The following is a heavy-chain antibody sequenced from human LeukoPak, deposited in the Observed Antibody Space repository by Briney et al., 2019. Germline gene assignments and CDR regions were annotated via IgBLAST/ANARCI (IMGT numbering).Heavy chain of an antibody. CDR1: GFTFNTYA. CDR3: AKGGTASWYSAVDC. J-gene: IGHJ4*02. V-gene: IGHV3-23*01. D-gene: IGHD2-15*01. Sequence: GGSLRLSCTASGFTFNTYAMSWVRQAPGRGLEWVSVIGESGGGTYYADSVKGRFTISRDSSKNTLYLQMNSLRAEDTAVYYCAKGGTASWYSAVDCWGQGTLVTVSS. CDR2: IGESGGGT.